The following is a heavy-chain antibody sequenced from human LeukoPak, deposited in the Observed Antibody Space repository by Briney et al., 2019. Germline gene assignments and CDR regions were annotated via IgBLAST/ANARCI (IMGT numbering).Heavy chain of an antibody. CDR3: ARESSSGRKGDWFDP. V-gene: IGHV1-18*01. Sequence: ASVNVSFKASGYTFTSYGISWVRQAPGQGLEWMGWISAYNGNTNYAQKLQGRVTMTTDTSTSTAYMELRSLRSDDTAVYYCARESSSGRKGDWFDPWGQGTLVTVSS. CDR2: ISAYNGNT. D-gene: IGHD6-19*01. J-gene: IGHJ5*02. CDR1: GYTFTSYG.